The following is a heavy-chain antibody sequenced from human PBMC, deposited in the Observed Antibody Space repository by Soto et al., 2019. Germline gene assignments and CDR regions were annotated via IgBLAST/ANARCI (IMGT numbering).Heavy chain of an antibody. CDR1: GFTFSSYW. J-gene: IGHJ6*02. CDR2: INSDESST. D-gene: IGHD3-22*01. V-gene: IGHV3-74*01. Sequence: EVQLVESGGGLVQPGGSLRLSCAASGFTFSSYWMHWVLQAPGKGLVWVSRINSDESSTSYADSVKGRFTISRDNAKNTLYLQMNSLRAEDTAVYYCARGLKGYYGVDVWGQGTTVTVSS. CDR3: ARGLKGYYGVDV.